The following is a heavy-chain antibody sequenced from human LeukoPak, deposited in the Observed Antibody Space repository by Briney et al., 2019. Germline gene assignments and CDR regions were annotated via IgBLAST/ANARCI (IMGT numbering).Heavy chain of an antibody. D-gene: IGHD6-13*01. J-gene: IGHJ4*02. CDR3: ARGTKAYIAAAGTTGFDY. V-gene: IGHV3-11*01. CDR1: GFTFSDYY. Sequence: KTGGSLRLSCAASGFTFSDYYMSWIRQAPGKGLEWVSYISSSGSTIYYADSVKGRFTISRDNAKNSLYLQMNSLRAEDTAVYYCARGTKAYIAAAGTTGFDYWGQGTLVTVSS. CDR2: ISSSGSTI.